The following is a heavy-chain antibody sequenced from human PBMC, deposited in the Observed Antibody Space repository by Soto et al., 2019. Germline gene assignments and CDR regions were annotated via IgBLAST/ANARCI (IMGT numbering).Heavy chain of an antibody. J-gene: IGHJ5*01. CDR3: ARVNKNWFDS. CDR2: IDPSDSYT. Sequence: PGESLKISCKASGYNFTAFWIHWVRQMPGKGLEWLGKIDPSDSYTNYSPSFEGHVTISTDNSITTAYLQWSSLRASDTALYFCARVNKNWFDSWAQGTMVTVPQ. V-gene: IGHV5-10-1*01. CDR1: GYNFTAFW.